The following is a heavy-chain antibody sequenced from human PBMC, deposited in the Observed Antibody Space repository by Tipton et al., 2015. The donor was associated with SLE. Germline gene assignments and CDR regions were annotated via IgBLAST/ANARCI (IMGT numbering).Heavy chain of an antibody. J-gene: IGHJ4*02. Sequence: QLVQSGPEVKKPGAAVKVSCKASGYTFNSYGISWVRQAPGQGLEWMGWISPYNGDTNYAQHLQGRVTMTTDTSTSTAYMELRSLRSDDTAVYYCALGYSNSWPPGEFDYWGQGTLVTVSS. CDR2: ISPYNGDT. CDR1: GYTFNSYG. D-gene: IGHD6-13*01. CDR3: ALGYSNSWPPGEFDY. V-gene: IGHV1-18*01.